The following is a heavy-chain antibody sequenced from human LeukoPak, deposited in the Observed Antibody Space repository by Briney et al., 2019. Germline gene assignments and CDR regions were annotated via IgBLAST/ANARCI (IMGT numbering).Heavy chain of an antibody. CDR1: GLTFSNAC. D-gene: IGHD6-19*01. V-gene: IGHV3-21*01. CDR2: ISSSSSYI. Sequence: GGSLRLSCAASGLTFSNACMSWVRQAPGKGLEWVSSISSSSSYIYHADSVKGRFTISRDNAKNSLYLQMNSLRAEDTAVYYCARDSPGYSSLDYWGQGTLVTVSS. CDR3: ARDSPGYSSLDY. J-gene: IGHJ4*02.